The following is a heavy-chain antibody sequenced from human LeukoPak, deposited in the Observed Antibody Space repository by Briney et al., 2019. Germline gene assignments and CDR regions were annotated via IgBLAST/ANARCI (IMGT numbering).Heavy chain of an antibody. D-gene: IGHD3-10*02. Sequence: GGSLRLSCAASGFTFSSYGMHWVRQAPGKGLEWVAFIRYDGSKKYYADSVKGRFTISRDNAKNSLYLQMDSLRAEDTAVYYCAELGITMIGGVWGKGTTVTISS. CDR1: GFTFSSYG. CDR2: IRYDGSKK. J-gene: IGHJ6*03. CDR3: AELGITMIGGV. V-gene: IGHV3-30*02.